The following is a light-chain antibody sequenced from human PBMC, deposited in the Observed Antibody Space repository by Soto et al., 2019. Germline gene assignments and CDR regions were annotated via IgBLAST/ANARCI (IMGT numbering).Light chain of an antibody. CDR2: GAS. V-gene: IGKV3-20*01. Sequence: EIVITQSPATLSVSPGERATLSCRASQSVSIHLAWYQQKPGQAPRFLIYGASSRATGTPDRFSGSGSGTDFTLTITRLEPEDFAVYYCQQYGSSPLTFGGGTKVDI. CDR3: QQYGSSPLT. CDR1: QSVSIH. J-gene: IGKJ4*01.